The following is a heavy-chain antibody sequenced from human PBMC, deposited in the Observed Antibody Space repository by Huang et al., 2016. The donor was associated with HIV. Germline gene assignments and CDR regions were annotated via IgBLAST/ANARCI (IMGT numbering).Heavy chain of an antibody. CDR3: ATGLGSFDY. D-gene: IGHD7-27*01. Sequence: EVQLVESGGGLVQPGGSLRLSCSASGFTFSAYWMRWVRQAPGKGLEWVANIRQDESEKYYVDSVKGRFTISRDNAKNSLYLQMNSLRAEDTAVYYCATGLGSFDYWGQGSLVTVSS. V-gene: IGHV3-7*01. CDR1: GFTFSAYW. J-gene: IGHJ4*02. CDR2: IRQDESEK.